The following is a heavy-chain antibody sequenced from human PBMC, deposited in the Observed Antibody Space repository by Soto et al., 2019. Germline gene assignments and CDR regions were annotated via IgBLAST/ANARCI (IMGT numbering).Heavy chain of an antibody. CDR3: ARFPLRSGYDLKVVYYYYGMDV. Sequence: ASVKVSCKASGGTFSSYAISWVRQATGQGLEWMGGIIPIFGTANYAQKFQGRVTITADESTSTAYMELSSLRSEDTAVYYCARFPLRSGYDLKVVYYYYGMDVWGQGTTVTVPS. D-gene: IGHD5-12*01. J-gene: IGHJ6*02. CDR1: GGTFSSYA. CDR2: IIPIFGTA. V-gene: IGHV1-69*13.